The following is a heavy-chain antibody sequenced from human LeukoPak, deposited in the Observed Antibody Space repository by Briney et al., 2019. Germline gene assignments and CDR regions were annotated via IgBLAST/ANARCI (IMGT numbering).Heavy chain of an antibody. J-gene: IGHJ6*02. CDR3: ARDRITVTWRGMDV. V-gene: IGHV3-21*01. Sequence: GGSLRLSCAASGFTFSSSAMSWIRQAPGKGLEWVSSISSSSSYIYYADSVKGRFTISRDNAKNSLYLQMNSLRAEDTAVYYCARDRITVTWRGMDVWGQGTTVTVSS. CDR2: ISSSSSYI. CDR1: GFTFSSSA. D-gene: IGHD4-17*01.